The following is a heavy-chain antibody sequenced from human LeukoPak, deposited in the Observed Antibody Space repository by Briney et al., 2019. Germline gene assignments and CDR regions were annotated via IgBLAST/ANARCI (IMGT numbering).Heavy chain of an antibody. D-gene: IGHD6-19*01. V-gene: IGHV1-24*01. J-gene: IGHJ3*02. CDR2: FDPEDGGT. Sequence: ASVKVSCKVSGYTLTELSMHWVRQAPGKGLEWMGGFDPEDGGTIYAQKFQGRVTMTEDTSTDTAYMELSSLRSEDTAVYYCATGSLIAVAGIGDAFDIWGQGTMVTVSS. CDR1: GYTLTELS. CDR3: ATGSLIAVAGIGDAFDI.